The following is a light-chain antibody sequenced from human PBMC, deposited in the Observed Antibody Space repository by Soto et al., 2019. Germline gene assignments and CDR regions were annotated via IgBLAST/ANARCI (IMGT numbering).Light chain of an antibody. V-gene: IGLV1-51*01. CDR2: DSY. CDR3: GVWDSNLQLYL. J-gene: IGLJ1*01. CDR1: WSIGRNY. Sequence: QSVLSQPPSLSAAPGQTVTISCSGSWSIGRNYVSWYQQFPGAAPKLLIFDSYQRPSGIPERFSASKSGTSATLDISGLRTGDEADYYCGVWDSNLQLYLVVSGTKVTVL.